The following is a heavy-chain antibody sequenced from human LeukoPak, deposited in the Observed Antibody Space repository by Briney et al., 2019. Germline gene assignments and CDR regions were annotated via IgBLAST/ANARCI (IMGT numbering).Heavy chain of an antibody. D-gene: IGHD2-21*01. J-gene: IGHJ4*02. Sequence: SETLSLTCAVYGGSFSGYYWSWIRQPPGKGLEWIGEINHSGSTSYNPSLKSRVTISVDTSKNQFSLKLSSVTAADTAVYYCARHISYFDYWGQGTLVTVSS. CDR3: ARHISYFDY. CDR2: INHSGST. V-gene: IGHV4-34*01. CDR1: GGSFSGYY.